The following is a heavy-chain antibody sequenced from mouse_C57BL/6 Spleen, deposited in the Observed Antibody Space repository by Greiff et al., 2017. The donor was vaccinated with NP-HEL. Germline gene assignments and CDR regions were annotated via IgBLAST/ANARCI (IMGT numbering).Heavy chain of an antibody. CDR2: IYPRSGNT. CDR1: GYTFTSYG. J-gene: IGHJ4*01. CDR3: ARSAQFITTVEDAMDY. D-gene: IGHD1-1*01. Sequence: QVQLQQSGAELARPGASVKLSCKASGYTFTSYGISWVKQRTGQGLEWIGEIYPRSGNTYYNEKFKGKATLTADKSSSTAYMELRSLTSEDSAVYFCARSAQFITTVEDAMDYWGQGTSVTVSS. V-gene: IGHV1-81*01.